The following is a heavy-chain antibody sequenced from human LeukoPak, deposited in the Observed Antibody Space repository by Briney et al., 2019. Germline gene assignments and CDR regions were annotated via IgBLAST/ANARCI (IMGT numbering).Heavy chain of an antibody. Sequence: PGGSLRLSCTGSGFTFSTYSMNWVRQAPGQGLEWVAFINTSGSYIYYADSVKGRFTISRDNTKNSLYLQMNSLRAEDTYMDYCARDRVYSGYEYNYMDVWGKGTTVTVSS. CDR2: INTSGSYI. D-gene: IGHD5-12*01. J-gene: IGHJ6*03. CDR3: ARDRVYSGYEYNYMDV. CDR1: GFTFSTYS. V-gene: IGHV3-21*01.